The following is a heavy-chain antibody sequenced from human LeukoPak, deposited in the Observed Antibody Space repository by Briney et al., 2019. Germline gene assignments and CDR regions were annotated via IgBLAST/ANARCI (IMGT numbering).Heavy chain of an antibody. CDR1: GFTFSSYA. V-gene: IGHV3-23*01. Sequence: GGSLRLSCAASGFTFSSYAMSWVRQAPGKGLEWVSAISGSGGSTYYADSVKGRFTISRDNSKNTLYLQMNSLRAEDTAVYYCAKDRSITMIVVVMSRNFDYWGQGTLVTVSS. D-gene: IGHD3-22*01. CDR2: ISGSGGST. CDR3: AKDRSITMIVVVMSRNFDY. J-gene: IGHJ4*02.